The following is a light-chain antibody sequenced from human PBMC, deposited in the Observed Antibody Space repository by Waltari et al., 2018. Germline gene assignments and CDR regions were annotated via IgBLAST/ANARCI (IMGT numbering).Light chain of an antibody. CDR3: CSYTTINTWV. V-gene: IGLV2-14*01. Sequence: SAPTQPPSVSGSPGQSVTISCTGTSSDVGGYNYVSWYQQHPGKAPKLMIYGVSDRPSWVSVRFSVSRSGNTASLTISGLQAEDEADYYCCSYTTINTWVFGGGTRLTVL. CDR2: GVS. CDR1: SSDVGGYNY. J-gene: IGLJ3*02.